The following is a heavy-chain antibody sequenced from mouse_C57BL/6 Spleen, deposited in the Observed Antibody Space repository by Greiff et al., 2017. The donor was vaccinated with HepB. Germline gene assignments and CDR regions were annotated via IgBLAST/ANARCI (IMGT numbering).Heavy chain of an antibody. V-gene: IGHV1-4*01. CDR3: ARRTLYYYGSSYWYFDV. CDR2: INPSSGYT. J-gene: IGHJ1*03. Sequence: QVQLKESGAELARPGASVKMSCKASGYTFTSYTMHWVKQRPGQGLEWIGYINPSSGYTKYNQKFKDKATLTADKSSSTAYMQLSSLTSEDSAVYYCARRTLYYYGSSYWYFDVWGTGTTVTVSS. D-gene: IGHD1-1*01. CDR1: GYTFTSYT.